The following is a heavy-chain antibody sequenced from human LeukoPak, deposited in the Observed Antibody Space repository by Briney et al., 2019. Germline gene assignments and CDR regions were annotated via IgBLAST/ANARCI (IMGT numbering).Heavy chain of an antibody. D-gene: IGHD3-9*01. CDR1: GYTFTSYD. V-gene: IGHV1-8*01. CDR3: ARAGYDILTGYSYYYYMDV. Sequence: ASVKVSCKASGYTFTSYDINWVRQATGQGLECMGWMNPNSGNTGYAQKFQGRVTMTRNTSISTAYMELSSLRSEDTAVYYCARAGYDILTGYSYYYYMDVWGKGTTVTISS. CDR2: MNPNSGNT. J-gene: IGHJ6*03.